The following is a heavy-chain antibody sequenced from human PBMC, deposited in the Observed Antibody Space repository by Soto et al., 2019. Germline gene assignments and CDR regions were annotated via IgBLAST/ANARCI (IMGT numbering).Heavy chain of an antibody. V-gene: IGHV3-33*06. CDR1: GFTFSSYG. J-gene: IGHJ3*02. CDR2: IWYDGRIT. CDR3: AKVKGAGPNAALDT. Sequence: PGGSLRLSCAASGFTFSSYGMHWVRQAPGKGLEWVAVIWYDGRITSYADSVKGRLTISRDNSRNRLYLQMNSLRAEDTALYYCAKVKGAGPNAALDTWG.